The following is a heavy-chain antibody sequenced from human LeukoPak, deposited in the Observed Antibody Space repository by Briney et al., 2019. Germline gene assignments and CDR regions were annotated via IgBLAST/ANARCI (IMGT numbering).Heavy chain of an antibody. V-gene: IGHV3-21*01. J-gene: IGHJ4*02. CDR3: GRAFPPLRTSSAGDL. CDR1: GFTFSDYD. Sequence: GGSLRLSCSASGFTFSDYDMNWIRQAPGKGLEWVSSISGLSSYTYYGESVKGRFSISRDNAKNSLYLQMNSLGAEDTATYYCGRAFPPLRTSSAGDLWGQGILVTVSS. D-gene: IGHD3-16*01. CDR2: ISGLSSYT.